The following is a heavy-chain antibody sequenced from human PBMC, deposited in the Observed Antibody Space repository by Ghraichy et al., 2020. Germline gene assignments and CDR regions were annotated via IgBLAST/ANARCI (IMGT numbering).Heavy chain of an antibody. CDR3: ARVSPHSVYVAAAGTWGAYFDY. Sequence: VKVSCKTSGYTFTDYYMHWVRQAPGQALEWVGWINSNSGATDYAQKFQGRVTMTRDTSISTAYMDLSGLRSDDTAVYYCARVSPHSVYVAAAGTWGAYFDYWGQGTLVTVSS. V-gene: IGHV1-2*02. J-gene: IGHJ4*02. D-gene: IGHD6-13*01. CDR1: GYTFTDYY. CDR2: INSNSGAT.